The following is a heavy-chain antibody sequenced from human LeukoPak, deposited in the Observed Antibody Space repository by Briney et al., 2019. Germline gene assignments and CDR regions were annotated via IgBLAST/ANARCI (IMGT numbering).Heavy chain of an antibody. CDR3: AREGPHIVVVVAATGGYFDY. J-gene: IGHJ4*02. V-gene: IGHV3-21*01. D-gene: IGHD2-15*01. Sequence: GGSLRLSCAASGFTFSSYSMNWVRQAPRKGLEWVSSISSSSSYIYYADSVKGRFTISRDNAKNSLYLQMNSLRAEDTAVYYCAREGPHIVVVVAATGGYFDYWGQGTLVTVSS. CDR2: ISSSSSYI. CDR1: GFTFSSYS.